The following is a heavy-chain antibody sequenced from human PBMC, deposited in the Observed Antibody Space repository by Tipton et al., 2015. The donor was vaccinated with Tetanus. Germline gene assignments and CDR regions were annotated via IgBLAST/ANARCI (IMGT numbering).Heavy chain of an antibody. D-gene: IGHD2/OR15-2a*01. V-gene: IGHV1-46*04. CDR1: GYTFTSHY. Sequence: QVQLVQSGAEVKKPGASVKISCKASGYTFTSHYVHWVRQAPGQGLEWMAMINPSGGYTRSAETLQGRVKVTRDTSTTTVYMELTSLRPGDTAMYYSARERGNRGNAFDLWGQGTMVAVSS. J-gene: IGHJ3*01. CDR2: INPSGGYT. CDR3: ARERGNRGNAFDL.